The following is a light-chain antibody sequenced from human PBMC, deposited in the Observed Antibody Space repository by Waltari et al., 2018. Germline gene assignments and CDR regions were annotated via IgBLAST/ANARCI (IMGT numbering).Light chain of an antibody. Sequence: SYELTQPPSVSVSPGPTVTITCSGDKLGSRYTCWYQQRAGQSPIMVIFQDKKRPTGIPGRFSGSNSGNTAALTISGAQSMDEADYYCQTWVNGTVIFGGGTKVTVL. CDR3: QTWVNGTVI. CDR2: QDK. V-gene: IGLV3-1*01. CDR1: KLGSRY. J-gene: IGLJ2*01.